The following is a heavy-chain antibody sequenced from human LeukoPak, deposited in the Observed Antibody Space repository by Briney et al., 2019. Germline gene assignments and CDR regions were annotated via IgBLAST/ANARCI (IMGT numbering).Heavy chain of an antibody. CDR2: IYWNDDN. V-gene: IGHV2-5*01. CDR1: GFSLSTSGVD. D-gene: IGHD4-17*01. Sequence: SGPTLVNPTQTLTLTCTFSGFSLSTSGVDVGWIRQPPGKALEWLALIYWNDDNRYSPSLKSRLTITKDTSKNQVVLTMTNMDPVDTATYYCAHYGDYRFMFYFDYWGQGTLVTVSS. CDR3: AHYGDYRFMFYFDY. J-gene: IGHJ4*02.